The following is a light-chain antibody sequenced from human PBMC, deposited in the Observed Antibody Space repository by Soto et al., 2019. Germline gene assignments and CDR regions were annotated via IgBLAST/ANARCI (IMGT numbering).Light chain of an antibody. CDR1: ESVSSN. Sequence: EIVMTQSPDTLSVSPGERATVSCRASESVSSNLAWYQQKAGQAPRLLIYGASTRATGIPARFSGSGSGTEFTLTISTLQSEDVAIYYCQQYNSWPPYTFGQGT. CDR2: GAS. V-gene: IGKV3-15*01. CDR3: QQYNSWPPYT. J-gene: IGKJ2*01.